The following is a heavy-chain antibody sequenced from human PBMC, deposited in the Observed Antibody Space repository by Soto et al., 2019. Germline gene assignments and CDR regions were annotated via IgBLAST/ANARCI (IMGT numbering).Heavy chain of an antibody. CDR1: GYTFTSYG. CDR2: ISAYNGNT. D-gene: IGHD3-10*01. CDR3: ARSQADITMVRGVSMDV. Sequence: ASVKVSCEASGYTFTSYGISCVRQAPGQGLEWMGWISAYNGNTNYAQKLQGRVTMTTDTSTSTAYMELRSLRSDDTAVYYCARSQADITMVRGVSMDVWGKGTTVTVSS. J-gene: IGHJ6*03. V-gene: IGHV1-18*01.